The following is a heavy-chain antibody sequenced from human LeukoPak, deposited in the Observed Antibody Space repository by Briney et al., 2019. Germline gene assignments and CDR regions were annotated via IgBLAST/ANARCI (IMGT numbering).Heavy chain of an antibody. Sequence: GGSLRLSCAASGFTFNIYSMIWVRQAPGKGLEWVSSISSSSSYIYYADSVKGRFTISRDNAKNSLYLQMSSLRAEDTAVYYCARDGGITGTTSRGSFDYWGQGTLVTVSS. CDR3: ARDGGITGTTSRGSFDY. D-gene: IGHD1-7*01. V-gene: IGHV3-21*01. CDR1: GFTFNIYS. J-gene: IGHJ4*02. CDR2: ISSSSSYI.